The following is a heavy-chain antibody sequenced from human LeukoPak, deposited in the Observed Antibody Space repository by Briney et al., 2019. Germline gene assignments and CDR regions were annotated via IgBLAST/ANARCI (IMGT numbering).Heavy chain of an antibody. CDR1: GGTFSSYA. CDR3: AADPNFSNYYDSSGYYYH. D-gene: IGHD3-22*01. V-gene: IGHV1-69*05. CDR2: IIPIFGTA. Sequence: GASVKVSCKASGGTFSSYAISWVRQAPGQGLEWMGGIIPIFGTANYAQKFQERVTITRDMSTSTAYMELSSLRSEDTAVYYCAADPNFSNYYDSSGYYYHWGQGTLVTVSS. J-gene: IGHJ4*02.